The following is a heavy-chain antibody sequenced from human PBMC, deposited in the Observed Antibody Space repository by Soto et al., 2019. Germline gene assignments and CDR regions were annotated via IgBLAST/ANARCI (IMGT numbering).Heavy chain of an antibody. CDR1: GFTFSSYG. V-gene: IGHV3-30*18. J-gene: IGHJ4*02. D-gene: IGHD2-15*01. CDR2: ISYDGSNK. CDR3: AKVEAKSGCSGGSCGFDY. Sequence: GGSLRLSCAASGFTFSSYGMHWVRQAPGKGLEWVAVISYDGSNKYYADSVKGRFTISIDNSKNTLYLQMNSLRAEDTAVYYCAKVEAKSGCSGGSCGFDYWGQGTLVTVYS.